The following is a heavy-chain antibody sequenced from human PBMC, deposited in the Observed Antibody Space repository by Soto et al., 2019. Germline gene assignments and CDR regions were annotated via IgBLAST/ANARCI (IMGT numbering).Heavy chain of an antibody. Sequence: GPGPAGASETLSLTCSVSGDSISNLDYFWAWIRQPPGQALEYIGYIYKSATTYYNPSFESRVAISVDTSKSQFSLNVTSVTAADTAVYFCARGRYCLTGRCFPNWFDSWGQGALVTVSS. CDR1: GDSISNLDYF. CDR2: IYKSATT. CDR3: ARGRYCLTGRCFPNWFDS. D-gene: IGHD7-27*01. V-gene: IGHV4-30-4*01. J-gene: IGHJ5*01.